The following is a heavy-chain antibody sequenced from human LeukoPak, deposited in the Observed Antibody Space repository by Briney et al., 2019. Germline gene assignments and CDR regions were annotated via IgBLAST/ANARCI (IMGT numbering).Heavy chain of an antibody. Sequence: SETLSHTCTVSGGSFSNYFWNWIRQPPGKGLEWIGYIYYTGSTNSNPSLKSRVTISVDTSKNQFSLKLSSVTAADTAVYYCARVRADDDGGWYLPFDYWGQGTLVTVSS. CDR3: ARVRADDDGGWYLPFDY. CDR2: IYYTGST. D-gene: IGHD6-19*01. CDR1: GGSFSNYF. V-gene: IGHV4-59*01. J-gene: IGHJ4*02.